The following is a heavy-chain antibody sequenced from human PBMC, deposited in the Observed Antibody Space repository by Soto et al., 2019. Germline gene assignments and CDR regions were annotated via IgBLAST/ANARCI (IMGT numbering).Heavy chain of an antibody. CDR3: AKDKPYRTTVTTYRAFDI. CDR2: ISWNSGSI. J-gene: IGHJ3*02. Sequence: GGSLRLSCAASGFTFDDYAMHWVRQAPGKGLEWVSGISWNSGSIGYADSVKGRFTISRDNAKNSLYLQMNSLRAEDTALYYCAKDKPYRTTVTTYRAFDIWGQGTMVTVS. CDR1: GFTFDDYA. V-gene: IGHV3-9*01. D-gene: IGHD4-17*01.